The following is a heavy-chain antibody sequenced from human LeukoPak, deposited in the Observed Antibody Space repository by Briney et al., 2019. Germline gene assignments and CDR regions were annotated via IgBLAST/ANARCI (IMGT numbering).Heavy chain of an antibody. V-gene: IGHV1-46*01. Sequence: ASVKVSCRASGYTFTSYYMHWVRQAPGQGLEWMGIINPSGGSTSYARKFQGRVTMTRDMSTSTVYMELSSLRSEDTAVYYCARASVRYADTYPDYWGQGTLVTVSS. CDR3: ARASVRYADTYPDY. CDR1: GYTFTSYY. J-gene: IGHJ4*02. CDR2: INPSGGST. D-gene: IGHD4-17*01.